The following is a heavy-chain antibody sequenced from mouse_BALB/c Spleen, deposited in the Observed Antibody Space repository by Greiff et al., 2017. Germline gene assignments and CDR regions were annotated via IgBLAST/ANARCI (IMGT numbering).Heavy chain of an antibody. D-gene: IGHD2-2*01. CDR2: IDPSDSET. J-gene: IGHJ3*01. Sequence: QVQLQQPGAELVKPGAPVKLSCKASGYTFTSYWMNWVKQRPGRGLEWIGRIDPSDSETHYNQKFKDKATLTVDKSSSTAYIQLSSLTSEDSAVYYCARGGGDGYDVRFAYWGQGTLVTVSA. CDR3: ARGGGDGYDVRFAY. V-gene: IGHV1-69*02. CDR1: GYTFTSYW.